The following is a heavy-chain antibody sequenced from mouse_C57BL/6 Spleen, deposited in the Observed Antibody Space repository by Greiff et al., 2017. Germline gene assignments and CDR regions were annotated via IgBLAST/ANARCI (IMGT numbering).Heavy chain of an antibody. CDR2: IWSGGST. V-gene: IGHV2-2*01. D-gene: IGHD1-1*01. J-gene: IGHJ1*03. Sequence: VKLVESGPGLVQPSQSLSITCTVSGFSLTSYGVHWVRQSPGKGLEWLGVIWSGGSTDYNAAFISRLSISKDNSKSQVFFKMNILQDDDTAIYYCARSPLITHGYFDVWGTGTTVTVSS. CDR3: ARSPLITHGYFDV. CDR1: GFSLTSYG.